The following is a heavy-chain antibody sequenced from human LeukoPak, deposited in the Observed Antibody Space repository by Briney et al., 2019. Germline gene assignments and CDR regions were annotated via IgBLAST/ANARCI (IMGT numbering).Heavy chain of an antibody. Sequence: GGSLRLSCAASGFTFSSYAMSWARQAPGKGLGWVSTISGSGGSTYYADSVKGRFTISRDNSKNTLYLQMNSLRAEDTAVYYCAKIGYYFGSGSSRDIFDYWGQGTLVTVSS. V-gene: IGHV3-23*01. D-gene: IGHD3-10*01. CDR1: GFTFSSYA. J-gene: IGHJ4*02. CDR2: ISGSGGST. CDR3: AKIGYYFGSGSSRDIFDY.